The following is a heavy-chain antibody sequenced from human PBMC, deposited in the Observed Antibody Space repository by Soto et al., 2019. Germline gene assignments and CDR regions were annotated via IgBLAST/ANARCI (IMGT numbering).Heavy chain of an antibody. CDR2: ISSSRSTI. J-gene: IGHJ4*02. V-gene: IGHV3-48*01. CDR1: GFTFSIYS. Sequence: EVQLVESGGGLVQPGGSLRLSCAASGFTFSIYSMNWVRQAPGKGLEWVSYISSSRSTIHYADSVKGRFTISRDNAKNSLYLQMNSLRAEDTAVYYCARDEGSSSWLDFWGQGTLVTVSS. CDR3: ARDEGSSSWLDF. D-gene: IGHD6-13*01.